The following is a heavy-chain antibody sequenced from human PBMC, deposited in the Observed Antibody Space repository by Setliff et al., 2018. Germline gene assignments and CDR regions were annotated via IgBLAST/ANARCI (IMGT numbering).Heavy chain of an antibody. CDR1: GYTFTSYG. CDR2: ISAYNGNT. CDR3: ARVPLPLDIVVVVAATPLEYYYYMDV. D-gene: IGHD2-15*01. J-gene: IGHJ6*03. Sequence: ASVKVSCKASGYTFTSYGISWVRQAPGQGLEWMGWISAYNGNTNYAQKLQGRVTMTTDTSTSTAYMELRSLRSDDTAVYYCARVPLPLDIVVVVAATPLEYYYYMDVWGKGTTVT. V-gene: IGHV1-18*01.